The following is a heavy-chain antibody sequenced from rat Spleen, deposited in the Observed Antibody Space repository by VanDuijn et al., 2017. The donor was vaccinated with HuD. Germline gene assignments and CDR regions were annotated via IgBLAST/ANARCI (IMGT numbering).Heavy chain of an antibody. CDR1: GFTFNNYG. Sequence: EVQLVESGGGLVQPGRSLKLSCAASGFTFNNYGMAWVRQAPTKGLEWVAAISYGDSSGHSGTYYRDSVKGRFTISRDNAKSTLSLQMDSLRSEDTATYYCTTTTSRDWGQGVMVTVSS. J-gene: IGHJ2*01. CDR2: ISYGDSSGHSGT. V-gene: IGHV5-29*01. D-gene: IGHD1-10*01. CDR3: TTTTSRD.